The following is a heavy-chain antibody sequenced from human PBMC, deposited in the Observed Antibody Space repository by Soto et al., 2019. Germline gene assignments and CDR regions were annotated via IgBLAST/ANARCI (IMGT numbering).Heavy chain of an antibody. CDR1: GGSISSYY. V-gene: IGHV4-4*07. Sequence: QVQLQESGPGLVKPSETLSLTCTVSGGSISSYYWSWIRQPAGKGLEWIGRIYTSGSTNYNPSLKSRVTTSVDTSKNQFSLKLSSVTAADTAVYYCARDSPSGLSYYGMDVWGQGTTVTVSS. CDR2: IYTSGST. CDR3: ARDSPSGLSYYGMDV. D-gene: IGHD3-3*01. J-gene: IGHJ6*02.